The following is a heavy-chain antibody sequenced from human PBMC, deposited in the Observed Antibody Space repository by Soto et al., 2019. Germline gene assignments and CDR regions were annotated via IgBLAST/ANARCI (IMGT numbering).Heavy chain of an antibody. V-gene: IGHV4-39*01. CDR1: GGSISSSSYY. D-gene: IGHD6-13*01. CDR2: IYYSGST. CDR3: RYGNYYYYMDV. Sequence: QLQLQESGPGLVKPSETLSLTCTVSGGSISSSSYYWGWIRQPPGKGLEWIGSIYYSGSTYYNPSLKSRVTISVDTSKNQFSLKLSSVTAADTAVYYCRYGNYYYYMDVWGKGTTVTVSS. J-gene: IGHJ6*03.